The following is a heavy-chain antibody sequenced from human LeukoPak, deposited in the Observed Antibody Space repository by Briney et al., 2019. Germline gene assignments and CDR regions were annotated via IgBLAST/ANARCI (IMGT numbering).Heavy chain of an antibody. CDR3: AGIEMATTKFAY. V-gene: IGHV4-34*01. J-gene: IGHJ4*02. Sequence: KPSETLSPTCAVYGGSFSGYYWSWIRQPPGKGLEWIGEINHSGSANYNPSLKSRVTISVDSSQIQFSLKLSSVTAADTAVYYCAGIEMATTKFAYWGQGTLVTVSS. D-gene: IGHD5-24*01. CDR1: GGSFSGYY. CDR2: INHSGSA.